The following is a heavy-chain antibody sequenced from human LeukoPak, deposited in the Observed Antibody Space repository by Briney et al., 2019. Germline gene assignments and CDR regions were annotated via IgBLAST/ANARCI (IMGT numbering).Heavy chain of an antibody. CDR3: ARGVFGSGSYYKWNYYYYYMDV. CDR2: IRYDGSNK. D-gene: IGHD3-10*01. V-gene: IGHV3-30*02. CDR1: GFTFSSYG. J-gene: IGHJ6*03. Sequence: GGSLRLSCAASGFTFSSYGMHWVRQAPGKGLEWVAFIRYDGSNKYYADSVKGRFTISRDNSKNTLCLQMNSLRAEDTAVYYCARGVFGSGSYYKWNYYYYYMDVWGKGTTVTISS.